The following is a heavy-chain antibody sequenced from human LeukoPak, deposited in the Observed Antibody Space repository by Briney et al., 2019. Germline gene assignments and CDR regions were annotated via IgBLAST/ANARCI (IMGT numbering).Heavy chain of an antibody. CDR3: AKGYSSPLYYYYMDV. V-gene: IGHV3-23*01. Sequence: GGSLRLSCAASGFTFSSYAMSWVRQAPGKGLEWVSAISGSGGSTYYADSVKGRFTISRDNSKNTLYLQMNSLRAEDTAVYYCAKGYSSPLYYYYMDVWGKGTTVTVSS. J-gene: IGHJ6*03. D-gene: IGHD6-13*01. CDR2: ISGSGGST. CDR1: GFTFSSYA.